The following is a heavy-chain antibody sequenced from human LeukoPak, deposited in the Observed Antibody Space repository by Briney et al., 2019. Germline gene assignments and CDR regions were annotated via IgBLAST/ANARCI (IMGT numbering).Heavy chain of an antibody. V-gene: IGHV3-72*01. Sequence: GGSLRLSCAASGFTFSDHYMAWVRQAPGKGLEWVGRTRDKATSYTTDYAASVKGRFTISRDDSKNSLSLQMHSLKSEDTAVYYCARVGVMKTTVDYWGQGVLVTVSS. J-gene: IGHJ4*02. D-gene: IGHD4-11*01. CDR1: GFTFSDHY. CDR2: TRDKATSYTT. CDR3: ARVGVMKTTVDY.